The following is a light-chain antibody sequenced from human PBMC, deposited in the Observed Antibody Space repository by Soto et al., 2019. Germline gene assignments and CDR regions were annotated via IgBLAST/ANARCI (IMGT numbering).Light chain of an antibody. Sequence: IKVTQSPSSLSANVGHRVTITCRASQGMSTYLNWYQQKPGKAPQLLIFATSSLQSGVPSRFSGSGSGTDFTLTISSLQPEDFATYFSQQSSIHPRTFGQGSMV. V-gene: IGKV1-39*01. CDR3: QQSSIHPRT. J-gene: IGKJ1*01. CDR1: QGMSTY. CDR2: ATS.